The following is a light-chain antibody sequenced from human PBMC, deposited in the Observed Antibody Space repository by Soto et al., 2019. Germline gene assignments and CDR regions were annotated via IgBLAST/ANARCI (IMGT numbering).Light chain of an antibody. V-gene: IGKV1-39*01. J-gene: IGKJ1*01. CDR1: QSISRY. Sequence: DIQMTQSPSSLSSNLGDRVIISCRASQSISRYLNWYQRKPGRAPKLLVYAASNLQSGVPSRFSGSGSETDFTLTINSLQPEDFATYYCQQSYIIPWTFGQGTKVDIK. CDR2: AAS. CDR3: QQSYIIPWT.